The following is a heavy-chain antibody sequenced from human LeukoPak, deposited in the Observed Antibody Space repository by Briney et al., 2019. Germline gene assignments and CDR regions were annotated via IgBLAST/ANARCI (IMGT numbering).Heavy chain of an antibody. CDR3: IRHKYDY. J-gene: IGHJ4*02. V-gene: IGHV3-15*01. Sequence: GGSLRLSCAASGFTFSNAWMTWVRQAPGKGLECVARVKSKSDGGATDYAAAVKGRFTISRDDSKNTLYLQMNSLKTEDTALYYCIRHKYDYWGQGILVTVSS. CDR2: VKSKSDGGAT. D-gene: IGHD2-2*01. CDR1: GFTFSNAW.